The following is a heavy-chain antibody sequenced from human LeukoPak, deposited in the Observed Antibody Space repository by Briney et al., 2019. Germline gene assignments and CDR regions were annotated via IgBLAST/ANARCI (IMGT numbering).Heavy chain of an antibody. Sequence: GGSLRLSCEASGFTFSSYAMGWVRQAPGKGLEWVSAISGSGGTIYYADSVKGRFTISGDNSKNTLYLQMNSLRAEDTAVYYCAKGQDYYDSSGPDAFDIWGQGTMVTVSS. CDR3: AKGQDYYDSSGPDAFDI. D-gene: IGHD3-22*01. V-gene: IGHV3-23*01. CDR1: GFTFSSYA. J-gene: IGHJ3*02. CDR2: ISGSGGTI.